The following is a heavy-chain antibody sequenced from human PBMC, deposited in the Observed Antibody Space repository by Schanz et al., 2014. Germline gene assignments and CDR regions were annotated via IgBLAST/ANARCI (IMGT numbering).Heavy chain of an antibody. J-gene: IGHJ4*02. D-gene: IGHD6-19*01. CDR1: GGSISNNY. V-gene: IGHV4-59*01. CDR2: IYSSGST. Sequence: QVHLQESGPGLVKPSETLSLTCTVSGGSISNNYWGWIRQPPGKGLEWIGNIYSSGSTNYNPSLKSRVTISGDTSKTQFSLRLSSVTAADTAVYFCARAGWGAVAIDYWGQGTLVTVSS. CDR3: ARAGWGAVAIDY.